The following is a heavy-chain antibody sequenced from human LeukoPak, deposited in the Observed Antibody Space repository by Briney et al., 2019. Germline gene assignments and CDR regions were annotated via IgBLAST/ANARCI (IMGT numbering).Heavy chain of an antibody. V-gene: IGHV3-23*01. D-gene: IGHD3-10*01. CDR3: AKPYYYGSGSYPFDY. J-gene: IGHJ4*02. CDR2: ISGSGGST. Sequence: GGSLRLSCAASGFAFSSYAMSWVRQAPGKGLEWVSAISGSGGSTYYADSVKGRFTISRDNSKNTLYLQMNSLRAEDTAVYYCAKPYYYGSGSYPFDYWGQGTLVTVSS. CDR1: GFAFSSYA.